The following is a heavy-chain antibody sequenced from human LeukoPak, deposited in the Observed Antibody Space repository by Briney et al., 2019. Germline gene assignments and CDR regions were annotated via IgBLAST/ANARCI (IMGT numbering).Heavy chain of an antibody. Sequence: GGSLRLSCAASGFTFSNAWMNWVRQAPGKGLEWVSYISGSSSTIYYADSVKGRFTISRNNVRSSLYLQMNSLRAEDTAVYYCARGSCTGTSCYDYWGQGTLVTVSS. CDR1: GFTFSNAW. CDR3: ARGSCTGTSCYDY. D-gene: IGHD2-2*01. CDR2: ISGSSSTI. V-gene: IGHV3-48*01. J-gene: IGHJ4*02.